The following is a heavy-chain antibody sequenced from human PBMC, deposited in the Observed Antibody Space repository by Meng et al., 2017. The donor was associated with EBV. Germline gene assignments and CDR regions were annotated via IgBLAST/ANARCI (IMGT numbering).Heavy chain of an antibody. CDR1: GGPFRYYA. J-gene: IGHJ4*02. CDR2: FLPRLGAP. Sequence: VQLVKSAAEVKKPGSLGKVSCKTSGGPFRYYAISWVRQAPGQGLEWLGGFLPRLGAPNYAQKFHGRVKITADESTSTHYMDLSSLRSEDTAIYYCASESGRGYTPDYWGQGTLVTVSS. V-gene: IGHV1-69*01. CDR3: ASESGRGYTPDY. D-gene: IGHD3-10*01.